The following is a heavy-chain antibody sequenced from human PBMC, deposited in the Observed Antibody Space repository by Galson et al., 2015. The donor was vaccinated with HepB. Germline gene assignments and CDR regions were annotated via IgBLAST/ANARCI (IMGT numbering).Heavy chain of an antibody. D-gene: IGHD6-6*01. Sequence: QSGAEVKKPGESLRISCKGSGYSFISYWISWVRQMPGKGLEWMGRIDPSDSYTNYSPSFQGHVTISADKSISTAYLQWSSLKASDTAMYYCARHSGPQAAARSQNWFDPWGQGTLVTVSS. CDR1: GYSFISYW. CDR2: IDPSDSYT. J-gene: IGHJ5*02. V-gene: IGHV5-10-1*01. CDR3: ARHSGPQAAARSQNWFDP.